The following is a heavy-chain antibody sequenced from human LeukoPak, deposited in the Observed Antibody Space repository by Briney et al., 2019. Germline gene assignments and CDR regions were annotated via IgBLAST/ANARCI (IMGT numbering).Heavy chain of an antibody. V-gene: IGHV3-21*01. CDR2: ISSSSSYI. CDR1: GFTFSSYS. Sequence: QSGGSLRLSCAASGFTFSSYSMNWVRQAPGKGLEWVSSISSSSSYIYYADSVKGRFTISRDNAKNSLYLQMNSLRAEDTAVYYCARDHYDFWSATRTDYFDYWGQGTLVTVSS. CDR3: ARDHYDFWSATRTDYFDY. J-gene: IGHJ4*02. D-gene: IGHD3-3*01.